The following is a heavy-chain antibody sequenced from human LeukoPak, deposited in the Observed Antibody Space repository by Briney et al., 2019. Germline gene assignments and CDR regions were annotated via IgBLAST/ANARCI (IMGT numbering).Heavy chain of an antibody. CDR2: MNPNSGNT. Sequence: ASVKVSCKASGGTFSSYAISWVRQAPGQGPEWMGWMNPNSGNTGYAQKFQGRFTMTWDTSISTAYMELSSLRSEDTAMYYCAREYRHQPDWGQGTLVTVSS. J-gene: IGHJ4*02. V-gene: IGHV1-8*02. CDR1: GGTFSSYA. D-gene: IGHD5-12*01. CDR3: AREYRHQPD.